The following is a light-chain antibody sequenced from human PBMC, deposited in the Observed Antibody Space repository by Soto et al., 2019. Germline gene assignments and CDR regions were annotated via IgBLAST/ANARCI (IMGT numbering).Light chain of an antibody. J-gene: IGLJ1*01. CDR1: SSDVGGYIY. CDR2: EVS. CDR3: SSYSSSNTLYV. V-gene: IGLV2-14*01. Sequence: QSVLTQPPSVSGAPGQRVTISCTGTSSDVGGYIYVSWYQQHPGKAPKLMIYEVSNRPSGVSNRFSGSKSGNTASLTISGLQVEDEADYYCSSYSSSNTLYVFGTGTKVTVL.